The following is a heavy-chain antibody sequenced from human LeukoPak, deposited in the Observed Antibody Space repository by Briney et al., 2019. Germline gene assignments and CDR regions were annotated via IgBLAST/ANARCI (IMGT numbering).Heavy chain of an antibody. V-gene: IGHV3-23*01. CDR1: GFTFNDYY. D-gene: IGHD6-13*01. Sequence: PGGSLRLSCAASGFTFNDYYMSWIRQAPGMGLEWVSAISGSSGGNTYYADSVKGRFTISRDNSKNTLYLQANSLRAEDTAVYYCAKGLGTSSWYYFDYWGQGTLVTVSS. J-gene: IGHJ4*02. CDR3: AKGLGTSSWYYFDY. CDR2: ISGSSGGNT.